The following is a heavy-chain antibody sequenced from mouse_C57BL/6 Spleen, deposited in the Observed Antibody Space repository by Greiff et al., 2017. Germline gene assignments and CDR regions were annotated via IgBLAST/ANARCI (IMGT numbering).Heavy chain of an antibody. J-gene: IGHJ2*01. D-gene: IGHD2-3*01. V-gene: IGHV5-4*01. CDR3: ARDDGYYVFDY. Sequence: EVKLVESGGVLVKPGGSLKLSCAASGFTFSSYAMSWVRQTPEKRLEWVATISDGGSYTYYPDNVKGRFTISRDNAKNNLYLQMSHLKSEDTAMYYCARDDGYYVFDYWGQGTTLTVSS. CDR1: GFTFSSYA. CDR2: ISDGGSYT.